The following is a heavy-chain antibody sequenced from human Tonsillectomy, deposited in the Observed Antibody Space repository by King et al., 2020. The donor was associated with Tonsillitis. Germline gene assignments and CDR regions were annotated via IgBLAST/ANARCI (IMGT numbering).Heavy chain of an antibody. CDR3: AHDSSGYYAFDY. D-gene: IGHD3-22*01. CDR2: MYYSGST. J-gene: IGHJ4*02. CDR1: GGSISNSRYY. V-gene: IGHV4-39*01. Sequence: QLQESGPGLVKPSETLSLTCTVSGGSISNSRYYWGWIRQPPGKGLEWIGSMYYSGSTYYNPSLKSRVTISVATSKNQFSLKLSSVTAADTAVYYCAHDSSGYYAFDYWGQGTLVTVSS.